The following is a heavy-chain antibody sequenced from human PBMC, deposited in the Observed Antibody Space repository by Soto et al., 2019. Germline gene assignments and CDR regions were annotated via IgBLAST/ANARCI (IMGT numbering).Heavy chain of an antibody. CDR1: GFTFSSYA. CDR3: AKPLQVY. J-gene: IGHJ4*02. CDR2: LSGSGVNA. V-gene: IGHV3-23*01. Sequence: PGGSLRLSCAASGFTFSSYAMTWVRKAPGKGLEYVSTLSGSGVNAYYADSVKGRFTISRDNSKNTLYLQMNSLRVEDTAIYYCAKPLQVYWGQGTQVTVSS.